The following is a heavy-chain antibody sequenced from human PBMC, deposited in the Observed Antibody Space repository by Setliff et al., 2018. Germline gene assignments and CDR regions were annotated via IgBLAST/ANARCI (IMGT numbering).Heavy chain of an antibody. V-gene: IGHV3-23*01. J-gene: IGHJ4*02. CDR1: GFTFGDFA. CDR3: AKSQDIDY. Sequence: PGGSLRLSCAASGFTFGDFAMTWVRQAPGKGLEWVSGIGGRGIGTYYADSVKGRFIISRDNSENTLYLQMNSLRAEDTAIYYCAKSQDIDYWGQGTLVTVSS. CDR2: IGGRGIGT.